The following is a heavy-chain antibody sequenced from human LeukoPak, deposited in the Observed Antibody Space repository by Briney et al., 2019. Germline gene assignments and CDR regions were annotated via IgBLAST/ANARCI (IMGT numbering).Heavy chain of an antibody. D-gene: IGHD2-2*01. CDR2: IYYSGNT. V-gene: IGHV4-59*08. CDR1: GGSISSYY. J-gene: IGHJ3*02. Sequence: PSETLSLTCTVSGGSISSYYWSWIRQPPGNGMGWIGYIYYSGNTKYNPSLKSRVTISVDTSKNQFSLRLSSATGADTAVYYCARLPGSGYCSSSSCYALGAFDIWGRGTMVTVSS. CDR3: ARLPGSGYCSSSSCYALGAFDI.